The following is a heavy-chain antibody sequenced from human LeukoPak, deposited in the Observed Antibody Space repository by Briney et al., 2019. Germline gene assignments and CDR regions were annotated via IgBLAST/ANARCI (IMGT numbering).Heavy chain of an antibody. V-gene: IGHV1-2*02. CDR2: INPNSGGT. Sequence: EASVKVSCKASGYTFTGYYMHWVRQAPGQGLEWMGWINPNSGGTNYAQKFQGRVTMTRDTSISTAYMELSGLRSDDTVVYYCARDRTRTGYSSGWYHDYWGQGTLVTVSS. D-gene: IGHD6-19*01. CDR3: ARDRTRTGYSSGWYHDY. J-gene: IGHJ4*02. CDR1: GYTFTGYY.